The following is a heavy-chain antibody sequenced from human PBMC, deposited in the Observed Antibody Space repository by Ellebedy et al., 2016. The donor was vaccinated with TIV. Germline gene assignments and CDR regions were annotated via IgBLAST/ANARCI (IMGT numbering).Heavy chain of an antibody. CDR2: ITGSGGNA. CDR3: AKAWDGSGSPYFADY. CDR1: GFTVSGSY. Sequence: GESLKISCAASGFTVSGSYMRWVRQAPGKGLEWVSSITGSGGNAYYPDSVKGRFTISRDNSKSTVYLQMNSLRADDTAVYDCAKAWDGSGSPYFADYWGQGTLVTVSS. D-gene: IGHD3-10*01. J-gene: IGHJ4*02. V-gene: IGHV3-23*01.